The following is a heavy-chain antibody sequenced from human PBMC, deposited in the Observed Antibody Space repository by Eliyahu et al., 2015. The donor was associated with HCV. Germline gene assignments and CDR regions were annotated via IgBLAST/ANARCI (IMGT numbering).Heavy chain of an antibody. CDR2: INHTGST. D-gene: IGHD6-19*01. J-gene: IGHJ4*02. CDR3: ARGGLMAVPATPSRY. CDR1: GGSFSDYN. Sequence: QVQLQQWGARLLKPSETLSLTCAVYGGSFSDYNWIWIRQPPGKGLEWIGEINHTGSTNYNPSLKSRVTISVDTSKNQFSLKLNSATAADTSVYYCARGGLMAVPATPSRYWGQGTLVTVSS. V-gene: IGHV4-34*01.